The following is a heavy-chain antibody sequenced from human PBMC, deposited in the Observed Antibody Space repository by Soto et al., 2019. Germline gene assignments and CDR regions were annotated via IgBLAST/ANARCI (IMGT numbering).Heavy chain of an antibody. CDR1: GFTFSNYP. J-gene: IGHJ4*02. V-gene: IGHV3-30-3*01. CDR2: ISYDGSNK. CDR3: AGGYYYDSSGPGFDY. Sequence: PGGSLRLSCAASGFTFSNYPMHWVRQAPGKGLEWLALISYDGSNKYYADSVKGRFTISRDISKNTLYLQMNSLRAEDTAVYYCAGGYYYDSSGPGFDYWGQGALVTVSS. D-gene: IGHD3-22*01.